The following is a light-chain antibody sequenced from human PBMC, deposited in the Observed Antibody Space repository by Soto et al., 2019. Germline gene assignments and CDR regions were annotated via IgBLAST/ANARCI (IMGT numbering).Light chain of an antibody. J-gene: IGKJ1*01. Sequence: EIVMTQSPDTLSVSPGEGATLSCRVSQSIRSNLAWYQQRPGQAPRLLMYGASTRADGIPARFTGSGSGTEFTLTISSLQSEDFAVYYCQQYHIWPPWTFGQGTTVDIK. CDR1: QSIRSN. V-gene: IGKV3-15*01. CDR2: GAS. CDR3: QQYHIWPPWT.